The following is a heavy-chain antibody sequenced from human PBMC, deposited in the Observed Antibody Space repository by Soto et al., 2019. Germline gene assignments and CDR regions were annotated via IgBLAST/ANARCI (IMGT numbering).Heavy chain of an antibody. J-gene: IGHJ1*01. CDR1: GFTFSSYS. D-gene: IGHD3-22*01. Sequence: GESLKISCAASGFTFSSYSMNWVRQAPGKGLEWVSSISSSSSYIYYADSVKGRFTISRDNAKNSLYLQMNSLRAEDTAVYYCARESAYDSSGYYYYFQHWGQGTLVTV. CDR3: ARESAYDSSGYYYYFQH. V-gene: IGHV3-21*01. CDR2: ISSSSSYI.